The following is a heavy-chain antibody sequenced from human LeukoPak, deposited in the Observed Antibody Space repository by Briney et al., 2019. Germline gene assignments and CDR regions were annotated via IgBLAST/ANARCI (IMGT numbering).Heavy chain of an antibody. CDR3: ARRSVDYGMDV. CDR2: VYPIDSDT. V-gene: IGHV5-51*01. Sequence: GESLKISCKASGYSFTTYWIGWVRQMPGKGLEWMGIVYPIDSDTRYSPSFQGQVTMPADKSISTAYLQWSSLKASDTAMYYCARRSVDYGMDVWGQGTTVTVSS. CDR1: GYSFTTYW. J-gene: IGHJ6*02.